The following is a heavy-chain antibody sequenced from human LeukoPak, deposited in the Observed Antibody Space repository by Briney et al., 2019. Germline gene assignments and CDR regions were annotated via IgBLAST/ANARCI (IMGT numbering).Heavy chain of an antibody. Sequence: GSLRLSCAASGFTFSSYWMHWIRQPPGKGLEWIGSIYDSGSTYYNPSLKSRVTISVDTSKNQFSLKLNSVTAADTAVHYCARHYGPWGQGTLVTVSS. CDR2: IYDSGST. CDR1: GFTFSSYW. D-gene: IGHD3-10*01. V-gene: IGHV4-39*01. CDR3: ARHYGP. J-gene: IGHJ5*02.